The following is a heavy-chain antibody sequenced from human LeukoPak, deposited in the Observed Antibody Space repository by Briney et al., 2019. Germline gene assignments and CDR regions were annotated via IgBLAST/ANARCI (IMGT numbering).Heavy chain of an antibody. CDR2: IIPIFGTA. CDR1: GYTFTSYG. CDR3: ARGPWFGELSPSGYYYYYMDV. V-gene: IGHV1-69*13. J-gene: IGHJ6*03. Sequence: SVKVSCKASGYTFTSYGISWVRQAPGQGLEWMGGIIPIFGTANYAQKFQGRVTITADESTSTAYMELSSLRSEDTAVYYCARGPWFGELSPSGYYYYYMDVWGKGTTVTISS. D-gene: IGHD3-10*01.